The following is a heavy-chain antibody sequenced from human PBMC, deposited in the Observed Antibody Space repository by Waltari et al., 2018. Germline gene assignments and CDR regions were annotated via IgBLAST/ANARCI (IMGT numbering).Heavy chain of an antibody. D-gene: IGHD3-22*01. CDR1: GFTFSSYW. CDR2: IYPGDSDT. J-gene: IGHJ3*02. Sequence: EVQLVESGGGLVQPGGSLRLSCAASGFTFSSYWIGWVRQMPGKGLEWMGIIYPGDSDTRYSPSFQGQVTISADKSISTAYLQWSSLKASDTAMYYCARHDSAGVAFDIWGQGTMVTVSS. V-gene: IGHV5-51*01. CDR3: ARHDSAGVAFDI.